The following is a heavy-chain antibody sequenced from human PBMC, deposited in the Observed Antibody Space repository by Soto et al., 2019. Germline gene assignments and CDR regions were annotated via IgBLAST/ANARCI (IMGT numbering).Heavy chain of an antibody. CDR3: ARDSAGGSSSRGWVYYYYGMDV. Sequence: ASVKVSCKASGYTFTGYYMHWVRQAPGQGLEWMGWINPNSGGTNYAQKFQGRVTMTRDTSISTAYMELSRLRSDDTAVYYCARDSAGGSSSRGWVYYYYGMDVWGQGTKVTVSS. D-gene: IGHD6-13*01. J-gene: IGHJ6*02. CDR2: INPNSGGT. CDR1: GYTFTGYY. V-gene: IGHV1-2*02.